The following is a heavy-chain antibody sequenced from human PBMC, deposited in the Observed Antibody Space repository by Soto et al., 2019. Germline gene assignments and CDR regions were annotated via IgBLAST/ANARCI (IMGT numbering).Heavy chain of an antibody. CDR2: IYYSGST. CDR1: GGSISSSSYY. V-gene: IGHV4-39*01. CDR3: ARYRGYYDILTGYYTELNFDY. J-gene: IGHJ4*02. Sequence: SETLSLTCTVSGGSISSSSYYWGWIRQPPGKGLEWIGSIYYSGSTYYNPSLKSRVTISVDTSKNQFSLKLSSVTAADTAVYYCARYRGYYDILTGYYTELNFDYWGQGTLVTVSS. D-gene: IGHD3-9*01.